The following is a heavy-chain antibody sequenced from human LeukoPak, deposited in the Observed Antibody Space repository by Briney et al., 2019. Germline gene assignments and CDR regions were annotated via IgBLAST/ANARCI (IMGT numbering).Heavy chain of an antibody. CDR2: INHSGST. CDR1: GGSFSGYY. V-gene: IGHV4-34*01. J-gene: IGHJ4*02. CDR3: ASRGVSIAARTFDY. D-gene: IGHD6-6*01. Sequence: SQTLSLTCAVYGGSFSGYYWSWIRQPPGKGLEWIGEINHSGSTNYNPSLKSRVTISVDTSKNQFSLKLSSVTAADTAVYYCASRGVSIAARTFDYWGQGTLVTVSS.